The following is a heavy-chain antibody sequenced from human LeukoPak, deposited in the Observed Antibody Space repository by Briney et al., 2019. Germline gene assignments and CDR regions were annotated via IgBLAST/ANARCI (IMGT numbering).Heavy chain of an antibody. CDR3: ARRWDSSGPIDY. D-gene: IGHD3-22*01. J-gene: IGHJ4*01. CDR1: GFTFSSYG. CDR2: IEHDGSYK. V-gene: IGHV3-30*19. Sequence: PGGSLRLSCAASGFTFSSYGMHWVRQAPGKGLEWVTFIEHDGSYKYYADSVKGRFTISRDNSKNTVFLQMNSLRFEDTALYFCARRWDSSGPIDYWGQGTLVSVSS.